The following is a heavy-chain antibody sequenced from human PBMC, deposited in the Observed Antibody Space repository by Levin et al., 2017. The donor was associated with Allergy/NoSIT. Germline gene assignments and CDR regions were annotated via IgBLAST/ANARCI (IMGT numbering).Heavy chain of an antibody. Sequence: GESLKISCKASGYTFTGYYMHWVRQAPGQGLEWMGWINPNSGGTNYAQKFQGWVTMTRDTSISTAYMELSRLRSDDTAVYYCAREIEAFDIWGQGTMVTVSS. CDR2: INPNSGGT. CDR1: GYTFTGYY. J-gene: IGHJ3*02. CDR3: AREIEAFDI. V-gene: IGHV1-2*04.